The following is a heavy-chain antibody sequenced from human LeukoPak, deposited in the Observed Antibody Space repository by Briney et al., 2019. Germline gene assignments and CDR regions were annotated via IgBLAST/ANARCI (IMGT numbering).Heavy chain of an antibody. CDR1: GGSFSGYY. CDR3: ARGRYLPLYFDY. D-gene: IGHD3-16*02. Sequence: SETLSLTCAVYGGSFSGYYWSWIRQPPGKGLEWIGEINHSGSTNYNPSLKSRVTISVDTSKNQFFLKLNSVTAADTAVYYCARGRYLPLYFDYWGQGTLVTVSS. J-gene: IGHJ4*02. CDR2: INHSGST. V-gene: IGHV4-34*01.